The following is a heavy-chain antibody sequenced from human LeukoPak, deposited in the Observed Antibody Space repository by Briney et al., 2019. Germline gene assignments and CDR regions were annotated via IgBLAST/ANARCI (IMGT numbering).Heavy chain of an antibody. CDR1: RDSVPSKRGA. CDR2: PYYRSKWYN. D-gene: IGHD7-27*01. CDR3: ARLTGDMGD. J-gene: IGHJ4*02. V-gene: IGHV6-1*01. Sequence: SQAVPLTCVICRDSVPSKRGAWNWMTDSPARALEWLGRPYYRSKWYNDYAVSVKSRINIKPDTPKNQYSLQLNSVAPEDTAVYYCARLTGDMGDWGQGTLVTVS.